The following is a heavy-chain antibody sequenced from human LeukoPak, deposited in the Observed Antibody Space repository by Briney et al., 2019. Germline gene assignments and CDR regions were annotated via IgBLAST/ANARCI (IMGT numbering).Heavy chain of an antibody. CDR1: GFTFDDHA. Sequence: PGGSLRLSCAASGFTFDDHAMHWVRQAPGKGLEWVSSISWNSGTIGYADSVKGRFTISRDNAKNSLYLQMNSLRAEDTALYYCAKVGREYYYGMDVWGQGTTVTVSS. CDR3: AKVGREYYYGMDV. CDR2: ISWNSGTI. J-gene: IGHJ6*02. V-gene: IGHV3-9*01.